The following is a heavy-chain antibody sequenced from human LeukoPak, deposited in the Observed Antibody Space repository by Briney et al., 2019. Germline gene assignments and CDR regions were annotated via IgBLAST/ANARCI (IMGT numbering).Heavy chain of an antibody. V-gene: IGHV1-46*01. CDR2: IGPAGTNT. Sequence: ASVKVSCKTSGYTFSNYYMHWVRQAPGQGLEWMGLIGPAGTNTNYAQKFRGRVTVTRDTSTTTVYMELSSLSYEDTAVYYCAREESGGFFDYWGQGTLVTVSS. CDR3: AREESGGFFDY. J-gene: IGHJ4*02. D-gene: IGHD2-8*02. CDR1: GYTFSNYY.